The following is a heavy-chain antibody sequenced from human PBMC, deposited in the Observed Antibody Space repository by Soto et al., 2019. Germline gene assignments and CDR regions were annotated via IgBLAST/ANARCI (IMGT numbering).Heavy chain of an antibody. J-gene: IGHJ4*02. V-gene: IGHV1-2*04. Sequence: ASVKVSCQASGYTYTDYYLHWVRQAPGQGLEWMGWINPNSGGTHYAQKFQGWVTMTRDTSITTAYMELNRLTSDDTAVYYCARDWGHYYGSGSFPSPHPSDIWGQGTLVTVSS. CDR3: ARDWGHYYGSGSFPSPHPSDI. D-gene: IGHD3-10*01. CDR2: INPNSGGT. CDR1: GYTYTDYY.